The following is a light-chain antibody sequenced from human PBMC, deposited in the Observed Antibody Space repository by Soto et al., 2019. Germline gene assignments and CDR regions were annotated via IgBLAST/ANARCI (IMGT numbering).Light chain of an antibody. CDR2: DAS. J-gene: IGKJ3*01. V-gene: IGKV1-33*01. Sequence: DIQMSQSPSSLSASVGDRITITCRASQDINNYLNWYQQKPGKAPKLLIYDASNLETGVPSRFSGSGSGTDFTFTISSLQPEDIATYYCQQYDNLPLTFGPGTNVDF. CDR3: QQYDNLPLT. CDR1: QDINNY.